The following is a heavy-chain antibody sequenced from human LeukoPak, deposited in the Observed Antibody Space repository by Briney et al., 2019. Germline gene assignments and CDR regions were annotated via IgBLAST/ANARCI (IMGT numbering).Heavy chain of an antibody. CDR1: GYIFTSYW. V-gene: IGHV5-51*01. D-gene: IGHD5-24*01. Sequence: GESLKISCKGSGYIFTSYWIGWVRQMPGKGLEWMGIISPGDSDTAYSPSFQGQVTISADKSINTAYLQWNSLKASDTAMYYCAGRNGYNAGALDFDYWGQGTLVTVSS. CDR3: AGRNGYNAGALDFDY. J-gene: IGHJ4*02. CDR2: ISPGDSDT.